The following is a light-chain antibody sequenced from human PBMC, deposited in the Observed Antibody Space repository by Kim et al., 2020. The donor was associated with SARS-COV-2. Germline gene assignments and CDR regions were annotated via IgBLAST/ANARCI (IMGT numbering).Light chain of an antibody. CDR3: NSRGSGDKVI. CDR2: GKN. J-gene: IGLJ2*01. CDR1: SLRSYY. Sequence: VVLGQTVRITCQGDSLRSYYATWYQQKPGQAPILVIYGKNNRPSGIPDRFSGSSSGNTASLTITGAQAEDEADYYCNSRGSGDKVIFGGGTKVTVL. V-gene: IGLV3-19*01.